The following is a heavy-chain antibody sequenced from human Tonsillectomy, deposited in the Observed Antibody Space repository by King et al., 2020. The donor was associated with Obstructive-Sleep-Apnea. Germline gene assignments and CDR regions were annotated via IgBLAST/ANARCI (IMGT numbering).Heavy chain of an antibody. J-gene: IGHJ5*02. D-gene: IGHD3-22*01. Sequence: QLQESGPGLVKPSETLSLTCTVSGASITSHYWSWIRQPPGKGLEWIGYIHDRGSTNYSPSLKSRVTISLDTSKNQFSLRLNSVTAADTAVYYCARGYYYDTSDYYRPYNWFDPWGQGTLVTVSS. V-gene: IGHV4-59*11. CDR2: IHDRGST. CDR3: ARGYYYDTSDYYRPYNWFDP. CDR1: GASITSHY.